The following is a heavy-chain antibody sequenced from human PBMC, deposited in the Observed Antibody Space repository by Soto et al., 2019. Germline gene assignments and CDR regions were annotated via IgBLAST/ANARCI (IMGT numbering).Heavy chain of an antibody. J-gene: IGHJ4*02. D-gene: IGHD6-13*01. CDR3: AKDGDIAAAGYYFDY. Sequence: QVQLVESGGGVVQPGRSLRLSCAASGFTFRNYGIHWVRQAPGKGLEWVAVILSDGGNKYHADSVKGRVTISRDNSKDTLYLQMNSLRAEDTAVYYCAKDGDIAAAGYYFDYWGQGTLVTVSS. CDR1: GFTFRNYG. CDR2: ILSDGGNK. V-gene: IGHV3-30*18.